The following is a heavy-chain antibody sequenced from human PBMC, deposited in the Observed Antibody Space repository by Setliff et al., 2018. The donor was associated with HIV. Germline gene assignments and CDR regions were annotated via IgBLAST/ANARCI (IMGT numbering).Heavy chain of an antibody. Sequence: ASVKVSCKASGGSLSSYAITWVRQAPGQRLEWMGGIIPIFGTANYAQKFQGRVTITADESTSTAYMELSSLTSGDTAVYYCARVKRTSAYDYWGQGTLVTV. CDR1: GGSLSSYA. CDR2: IIPIFGTA. D-gene: IGHD2-2*01. V-gene: IGHV1-69*13. J-gene: IGHJ4*02. CDR3: ARVKRTSAYDY.